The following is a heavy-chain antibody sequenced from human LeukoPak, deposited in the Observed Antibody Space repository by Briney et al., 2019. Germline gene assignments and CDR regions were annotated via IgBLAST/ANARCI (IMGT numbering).Heavy chain of an antibody. D-gene: IGHD2-2*01. Sequence: SGTLSLTCAVSGDSISGSNWWTWVRQPPGKGLEWIGEISHSGNANYNPSLKSRVTISVDTSKNQFSLKLSSVTAADTAVYNCARARCFIGSSTSCSPWFDPWGQGTLVTVSS. CDR3: ARARCFIGSSTSCSPWFDP. J-gene: IGHJ5*02. V-gene: IGHV4-4*02. CDR2: ISHSGNA. CDR1: GDSISGSNW.